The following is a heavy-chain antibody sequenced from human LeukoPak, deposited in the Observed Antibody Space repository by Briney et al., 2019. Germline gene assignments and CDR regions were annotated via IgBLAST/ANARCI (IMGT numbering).Heavy chain of an antibody. V-gene: IGHV3-9*01. CDR3: AKAHYRSYHYGMDV. D-gene: IGHD3-10*01. J-gene: IGHJ6*02. CDR1: GFTFDDYA. Sequence: PGGSLRLSCAASGFTFDDYAMHWVRQAPGKGLEWVSGVTWNSGTLSYADSVKGRFTISRDNAKNSQYLQMNSLRAEDSALYYCAKAHYRSYHYGMDVWGQGTAVTVS. CDR2: VTWNSGTL.